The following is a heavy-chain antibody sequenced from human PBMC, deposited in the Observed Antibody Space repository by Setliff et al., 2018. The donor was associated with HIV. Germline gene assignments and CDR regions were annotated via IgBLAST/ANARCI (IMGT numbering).Heavy chain of an antibody. CDR1: GYTFTSYA. V-gene: IGHV1-3*03. CDR2: INVGKGNT. CDR3: AREYRSGRYNAFDI. D-gene: IGHD6-19*01. J-gene: IGHJ3*02. Sequence: ASVKVSCKASGYTFTSYAIHWVRQAPGQRLEWMGWINVGKGNTKYSQDLQGRVTITRDTSASTAYMELSSLRSEDTAVYYCAREYRSGRYNAFDIWGQGTMVTVSS.